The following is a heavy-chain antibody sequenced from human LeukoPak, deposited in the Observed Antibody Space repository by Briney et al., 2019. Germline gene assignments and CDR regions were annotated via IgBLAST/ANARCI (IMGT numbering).Heavy chain of an antibody. D-gene: IGHD1-26*01. V-gene: IGHV4-61*01. J-gene: IGHJ4*02. Sequence: PSETLSLTCTVSGGSVSSGSYYWSWIRQPPGKGLEWIGYIYYSGSTNYNPSLKSRVTISVDTSKNQFSLKLSSVTAADTAVYYCARGIWSGSYRDLDYWGQGTLVTVSS. CDR2: IYYSGST. CDR3: ARGIWSGSYRDLDY. CDR1: GGSVSSGSYY.